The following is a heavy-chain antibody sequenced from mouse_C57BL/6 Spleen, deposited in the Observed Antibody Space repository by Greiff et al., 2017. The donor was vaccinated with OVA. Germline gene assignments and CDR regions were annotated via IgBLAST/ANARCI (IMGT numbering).Heavy chain of an antibody. CDR3: ARYDYDDGFAY. Sequence: QVQLQQSGAELVRPGASVKLSCKASGYTFTDYYINWVKQRPGQGLEWIARIYPGSGNTYYNEKFKGKATLTAEKSSSTAYMQLSSLTSEDSAVYFCARYDYDDGFAYWGQGTLVTVSA. V-gene: IGHV1-76*01. J-gene: IGHJ3*01. D-gene: IGHD2-4*01. CDR1: GYTFTDYY. CDR2: IYPGSGNT.